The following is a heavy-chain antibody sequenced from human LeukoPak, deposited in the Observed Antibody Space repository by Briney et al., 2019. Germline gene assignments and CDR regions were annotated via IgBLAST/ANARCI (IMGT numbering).Heavy chain of an antibody. CDR3: ARGSSNIAARNNWFDP. V-gene: IGHV3-21*01. CDR1: GFTFSRNS. CDR2: ISTSSSYI. J-gene: IGHJ5*02. D-gene: IGHD6-6*01. Sequence: PGGSLRLSCAASGFTFSRNSMNWVRQAPGKGLEWVSSISTSSSYINYADSVEGRFTISRDNAKNSLYLQMNSLRAEDTAVYYCARGSSNIAARNNWFDPWGQGTLVTVSS.